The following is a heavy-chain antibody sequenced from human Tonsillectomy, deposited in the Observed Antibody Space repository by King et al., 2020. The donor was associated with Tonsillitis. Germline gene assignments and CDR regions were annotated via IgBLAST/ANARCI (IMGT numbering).Heavy chain of an antibody. V-gene: IGHV3-15*07. CDR3: ATEFLTMVRGIIDY. CDR2: VKAKRDGGTA. J-gene: IGHJ4*02. CDR1: GFTFSYAW. D-gene: IGHD3-10*01. Sequence: VQLVESGGNLVKPGGSLRLSCAASGFTFSYAWMNWVRQAPGKGLEGVGRVKAKRDGGTADYAAPVKGRFTISRDDSKNMVYLQMNSLKTEDTAVYYCATEFLTMVRGIIDYWGQGALVTVSS.